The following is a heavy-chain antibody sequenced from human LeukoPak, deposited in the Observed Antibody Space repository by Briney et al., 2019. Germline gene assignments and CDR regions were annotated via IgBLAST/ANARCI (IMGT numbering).Heavy chain of an antibody. CDR1: GGTFSSYA. J-gene: IGHJ4*02. Sequence: GASVKVSCKASGGTFSSYAISWVRQAPGQGLEWMGGIIPIFGTANYAQKFQGRVTITADKSTSTAYMELSSLRSEDTAVYYCARDFYQAAAGYFDYWGQGTLVTVSS. D-gene: IGHD6-13*01. CDR2: IIPIFGTA. CDR3: ARDFYQAAAGYFDY. V-gene: IGHV1-69*06.